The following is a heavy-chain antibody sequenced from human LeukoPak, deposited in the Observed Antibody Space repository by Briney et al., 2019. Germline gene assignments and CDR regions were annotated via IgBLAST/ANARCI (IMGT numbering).Heavy chain of an antibody. Sequence: GASVKVSCKASGYTFTNYYMHWVRQAPGQGLEWTGIINPSGGGTSYAQKFQGRLTMTRDTSTTTVYMELSSLRSEDTAVYYCARDGEGLVRGVTIDYWGQGTLVTVSS. CDR3: ARDGEGLVRGVTIDY. J-gene: IGHJ4*02. V-gene: IGHV1-46*01. CDR1: GYTFTNYY. CDR2: INPSGGGT. D-gene: IGHD3-10*01.